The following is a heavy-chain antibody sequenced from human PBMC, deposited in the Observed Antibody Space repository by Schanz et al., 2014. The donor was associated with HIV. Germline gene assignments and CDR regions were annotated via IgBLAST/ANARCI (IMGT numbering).Heavy chain of an antibody. V-gene: IGHV3-23*01. CDR1: GFTFSSYA. J-gene: IGHJ6*02. D-gene: IGHD6-6*01. CDR3: ASTEFPYSSSSDYYYGMDV. CDR2: ISGNSGHT. Sequence: EVQLLESGGGLVQPGGSLRLSCAASGFTFSSYAMSWVRQAPGKGLEWVSGISGNSGHTWYADSVKGRFTISRDNSLDTVYLQMNSLGAEDTAVYYCASTEFPYSSSSDYYYGMDVWGQGTTVTVSS.